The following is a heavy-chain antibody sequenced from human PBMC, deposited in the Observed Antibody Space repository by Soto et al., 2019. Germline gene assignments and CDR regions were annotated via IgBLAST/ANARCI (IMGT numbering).Heavy chain of an antibody. CDR1: GFTFDDYA. Sequence: EVQLVESGGGLVQPGRSLRLSCAASGFTFDDYAMHWVRQAPGKGLEWVSGISWNSGSIGYADSVKGRFTISRDNAKNSLSLQMNSLRAEDTALYYCAKGDYSSGWYADYFDYWGQGTLVTVSA. D-gene: IGHD6-19*01. V-gene: IGHV3-9*01. J-gene: IGHJ4*02. CDR3: AKGDYSSGWYADYFDY. CDR2: ISWNSGSI.